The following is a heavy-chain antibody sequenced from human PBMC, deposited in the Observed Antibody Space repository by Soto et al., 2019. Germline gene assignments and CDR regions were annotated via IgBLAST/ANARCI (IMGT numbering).Heavy chain of an antibody. CDR2: IIPILGIA. V-gene: IGHV1-69*02. CDR1: GGTFSSYT. J-gene: IGHJ4*02. D-gene: IGHD4-17*01. CDR3: ARTTVVTSRLVDDY. Sequence: SVKVSCKASGGTFSSYTISWVRQAPEQGLEWMGRIIPILGIANYAQKFQGRVTITADKSTSTAYMELSSLRSEDTAVYYCARTTVVTSRLVDDYWGQGTLVTVSS.